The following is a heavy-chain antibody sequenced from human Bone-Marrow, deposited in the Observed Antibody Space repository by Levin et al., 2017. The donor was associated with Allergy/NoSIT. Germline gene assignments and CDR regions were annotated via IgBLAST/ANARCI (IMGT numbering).Heavy chain of an antibody. CDR2: ISFDEATR. Sequence: SCAASGFMFSRDAMHWVRQSPGKGLEWVAMISFDEATRKYADSVRGRFTIFRDNSKNTVDLQMNSLRPEDTAMYYCARINYDFWSGFQRGGWFDPWGQGTLVTVSS. D-gene: IGHD3-3*01. J-gene: IGHJ5*02. CDR1: GFMFSRDA. CDR3: ARINYDFWSGFQRGGWFDP. V-gene: IGHV3-30-3*01.